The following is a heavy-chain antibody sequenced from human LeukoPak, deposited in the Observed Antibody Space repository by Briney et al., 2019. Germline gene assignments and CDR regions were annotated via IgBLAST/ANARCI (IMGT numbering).Heavy chain of an antibody. CDR3: ARITYDFWSGYYMPDDP. CDR2: IYYDGNNK. D-gene: IGHD3-3*01. V-gene: IGHV3-33*01. J-gene: IGHJ5*02. CDR1: GFSFSTYV. Sequence: PGGSLRLSCAASGFSFSTYVMHWVRQAPGKGLEWVAIIYYDGNNKFYADSVKGRFTIDRDNSRDTLYLQMNSLKDEDTAVYYCARITYDFWSGYYMPDDPWGQGTLVTVSS.